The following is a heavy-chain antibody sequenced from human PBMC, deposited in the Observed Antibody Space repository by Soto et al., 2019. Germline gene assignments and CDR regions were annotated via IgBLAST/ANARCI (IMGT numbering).Heavy chain of an antibody. D-gene: IGHD2-8*01. CDR2: MCSNGNK. J-gene: IGHJ4*02. V-gene: IGHV3-33*01. CDR1: GFSFSTYG. CDR3: ARDSLGVPTDFDY. Sequence: QVQLVESGGGVVQPGRSLTLSCAASGFSFSTYGMHWIRQAPGKGLEWVAVMCSNGNKNYADSVKGRFTISRDTSQNILFLQMDSRRAEDTAVYYCARDSLGVPTDFDYWGQGTLVTVSS.